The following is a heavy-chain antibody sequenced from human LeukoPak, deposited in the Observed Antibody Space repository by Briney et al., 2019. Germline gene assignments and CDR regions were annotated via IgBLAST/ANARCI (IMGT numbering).Heavy chain of an antibody. D-gene: IGHD5-12*01. CDR1: GFTFSSYA. Sequence: PGGSLRLSCAASGFTFSSYAMHWVRQAPGKGLEGVAVISYDGSNKYYADSVKGRFTISRDNSKNTLYLQMNSLRAEDTAVYYCAKDRPTWPIDYWGQGTLVTVSS. J-gene: IGHJ4*02. CDR2: ISYDGSNK. V-gene: IGHV3-30-3*01. CDR3: AKDRPTWPIDY.